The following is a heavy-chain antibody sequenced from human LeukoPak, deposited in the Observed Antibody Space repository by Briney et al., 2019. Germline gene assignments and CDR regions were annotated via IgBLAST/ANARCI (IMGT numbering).Heavy chain of an antibody. CDR3: ASSPLIVVVVAASNWFDP. CDR1: GFTFSSYG. Sequence: PGGSLRLSCAASGFTFSSYGMHWVRQAPEKGREWVSAIRGSVGSTYYADSVKGRFTISRDNSKNTLYLQMNSLRGEDTAVYYCASSPLIVVVVAASNWFDPWGQGTLVTVSS. V-gene: IGHV3-23*01. D-gene: IGHD2-15*01. J-gene: IGHJ5*02. CDR2: IRGSVGST.